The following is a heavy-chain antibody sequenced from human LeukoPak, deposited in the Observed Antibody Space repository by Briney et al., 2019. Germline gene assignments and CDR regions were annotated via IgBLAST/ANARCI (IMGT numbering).Heavy chain of an antibody. CDR3: ARDLSYDSSGPFDY. J-gene: IGHJ4*02. D-gene: IGHD3-22*01. V-gene: IGHV3-13*01. CDR1: GFTFSSYD. Sequence: GGSLRLSCAASGFTFSSYDMHWVRQATGKGLEWVSAIGTAGDTYYPGSVKGRFTISRDNAKNSLYLQMNSLRAEDTAVYYCARDLSYDSSGPFDYWGQGTLVTVSS. CDR2: IGTAGDT.